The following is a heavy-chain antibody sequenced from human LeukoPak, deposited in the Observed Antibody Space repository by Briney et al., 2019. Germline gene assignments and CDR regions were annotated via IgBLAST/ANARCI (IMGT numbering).Heavy chain of an antibody. V-gene: IGHV3-21*01. CDR1: GFTFSSYS. J-gene: IGHJ4*02. CDR2: ISSSSSYI. CDR3: ARIGYDSSGYYHDY. D-gene: IGHD3-22*01. Sequence: GGSLRLSCAASGFTFSSYSRNWVRQAPGKGLEWVSSISSSSSYIYYADSVKGRFTISRDNAKNSLYLQMNSLRAEDTAVYYCARIGYDSSGYYHDYWGQGTLVTVSS.